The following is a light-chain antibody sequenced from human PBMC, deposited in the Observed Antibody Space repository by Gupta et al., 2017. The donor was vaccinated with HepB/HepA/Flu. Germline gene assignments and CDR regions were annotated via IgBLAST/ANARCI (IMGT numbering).Light chain of an antibody. J-gene: IGKJ4*01. CDR2: DAS. V-gene: IGKV3-11*01. CDR1: QSVSSY. CDR3: QQRSYWPLT. Sequence: EIVLTQSPATLSLSPGERATLSSRASQSVSSYLAWYQQKPGQAPRLLIYDASNRATGIPARFSGSGSATEFTLTISSLEPEDFAVYYCQQRSYWPLTFGGGTKVDIK.